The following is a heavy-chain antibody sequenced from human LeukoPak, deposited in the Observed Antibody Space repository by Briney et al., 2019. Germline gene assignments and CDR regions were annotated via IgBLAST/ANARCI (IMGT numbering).Heavy chain of an antibody. CDR1: GFTFSSYG. Sequence: GGSLRLSCAASGFTFSSYGMHWVRQAPGKGLEWVAFIRYDGSNKYYADSVKGRFTISRDNSKNTLYLQMNSLRAEDTAVYYCAKDSMYSSSWYANDCWGQGTLVTVSS. J-gene: IGHJ4*02. CDR3: AKDSMYSSSWYANDC. CDR2: IRYDGSNK. V-gene: IGHV3-30*02. D-gene: IGHD6-13*01.